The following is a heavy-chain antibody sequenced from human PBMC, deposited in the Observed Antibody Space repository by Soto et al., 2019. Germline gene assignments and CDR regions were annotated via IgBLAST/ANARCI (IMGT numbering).Heavy chain of an antibody. Sequence: QVQLQESGPGLVKPSGTLSLTCAVSGDSIIGTHWWSWVRRPPGKGLEFIGETHHSRGTNYNPSLRSRVTMSLDKSKNQLSLILYSVTAADTGVYYCARYSPASGTYYFDYWGQGTLVTVSS. V-gene: IGHV4-4*02. D-gene: IGHD6-13*01. CDR2: THHSRGT. CDR1: GDSIIGTHW. CDR3: ARYSPASGTYYFDY. J-gene: IGHJ4*01.